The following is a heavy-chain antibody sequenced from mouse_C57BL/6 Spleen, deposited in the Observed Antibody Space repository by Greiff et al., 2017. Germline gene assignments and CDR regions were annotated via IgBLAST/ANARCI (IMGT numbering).Heavy chain of an antibody. V-gene: IGHV1-80*01. CDR3: ARLYGSSYRYFDY. J-gene: IGHJ2*01. CDR1: GYAFSSYW. Sequence: QVQLQQSGAELVKPGASVKISCKASGYAFSSYWMNWVKQRPGKGLEWIGQIYPGDGDTNYNGKFKGKATLTADKSSSTAYMQLSSLTSEDSAVYFCARLYGSSYRYFDYWGQGTTLTVSS. CDR2: IYPGDGDT. D-gene: IGHD1-1*01.